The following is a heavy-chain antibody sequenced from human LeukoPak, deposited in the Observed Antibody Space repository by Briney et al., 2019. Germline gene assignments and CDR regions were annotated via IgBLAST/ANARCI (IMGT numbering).Heavy chain of an antibody. Sequence: GGSLRLSCAASGFTFSSYGMHWVRQAPGKGLEWVAFIRYDGSNKYYADSVKGRFTISRDNSKNTLYLQMNSLRAEDTAVYYCASAGLLGTMIVGFRWSYMDVWGKGTTVTVSS. D-gene: IGHD3-22*01. J-gene: IGHJ6*03. CDR2: IRYDGSNK. CDR1: GFTFSSYG. V-gene: IGHV3-30*02. CDR3: ASAGLLGTMIVGFRWSYMDV.